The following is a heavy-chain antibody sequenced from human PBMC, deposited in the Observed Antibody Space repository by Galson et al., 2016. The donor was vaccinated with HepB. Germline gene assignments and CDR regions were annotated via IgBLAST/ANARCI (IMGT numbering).Heavy chain of an antibody. CDR3: ARQPFYHDSAGYLEGAFDV. CDR2: ISHSGIT. V-gene: IGHV4-61*01. Sequence: ETLSLTCSVSGGSVNSATYLWNWIRQSPGKGLEWIGYISHSGITIYNPSLKSRVTLSLDRSKNQFSVKLRSVTAADTAVYRCARQPFYHDSAGYLEGAFDVWGQGAMVTVSS. CDR1: GGSVNSATYL. J-gene: IGHJ3*01. D-gene: IGHD3-3*01.